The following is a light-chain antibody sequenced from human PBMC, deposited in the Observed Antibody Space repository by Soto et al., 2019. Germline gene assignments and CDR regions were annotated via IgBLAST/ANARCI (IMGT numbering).Light chain of an antibody. CDR3: CSYAGSYTLV. J-gene: IGLJ3*02. CDR1: SSDVGDYNY. V-gene: IGLV2-11*01. Sequence: QSALAQPRSVSGSPGQSVAISCTGTSSDVGDYNYVSWYQQHPGKAPKLMIYDVSARPSGVPNCFSGSKSGNTASLTISGLQTEDEADYYCCSYAGSYTLVFGGGTKLTVL. CDR2: DVS.